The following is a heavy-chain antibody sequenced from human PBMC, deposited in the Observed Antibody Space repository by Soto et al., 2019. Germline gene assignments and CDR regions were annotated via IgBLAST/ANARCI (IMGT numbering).Heavy chain of an antibody. Sequence: ASVKVSCKASGYSFTKYHMHWVRQAPGQGLEWMGWINPGSGVTNQAQKFQGRVTMTRDTSITTTYMELNSLTSDDTAVYYCARVVGPKNARFDTWGQGALVTVSS. CDR3: ARVVGPKNARFDT. CDR2: INPGSGVT. D-gene: IGHD1-26*01. CDR1: GYSFTKYH. V-gene: IGHV1-2*02. J-gene: IGHJ4*02.